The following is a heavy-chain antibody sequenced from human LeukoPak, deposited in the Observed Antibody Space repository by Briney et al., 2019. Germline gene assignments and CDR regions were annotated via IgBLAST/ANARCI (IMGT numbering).Heavy chain of an antibody. CDR2: ISSSSSTI. D-gene: IGHD3-10*01. CDR3: ARPRNYGEFDY. V-gene: IGHV3-48*01. J-gene: IGHJ4*02. CDR1: GFTFSSYS. Sequence: GGSLRLSCAASGFTFSSYSMNWVRHAPGKGLEWVSYISSSSSTIYYADSVKGRFTISRDNAKNSLYRQMNSLRAEDTAVYYCARPRNYGEFDYWGQGTLVTVSS.